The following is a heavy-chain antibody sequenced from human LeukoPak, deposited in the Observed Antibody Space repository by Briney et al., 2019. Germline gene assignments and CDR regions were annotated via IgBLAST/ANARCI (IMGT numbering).Heavy chain of an antibody. CDR1: GFTFSNYS. D-gene: IGHD4-17*01. Sequence: GGSLRLSCAASGFTFSNYSMNWVRQAPGKGLEWVSFIYSGGNTHYSDSVKGRFTISRDNSNNTLYLQMNSLRADDTAVYYCARRAGEYSHPYDYWGQGTLVTVSS. CDR2: IYSGGNT. CDR3: ARRAGEYSHPYDY. J-gene: IGHJ4*02. V-gene: IGHV3-53*01.